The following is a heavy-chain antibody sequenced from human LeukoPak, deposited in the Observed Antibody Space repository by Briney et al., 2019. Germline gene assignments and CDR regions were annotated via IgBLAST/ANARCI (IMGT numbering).Heavy chain of an antibody. D-gene: IGHD4-23*01. CDR3: ARRAGGYSHSYDY. V-gene: IGHV4-61*02. Sequence: SETLSLTCTVSGGSISSGSYYWSWIRQPAGKGLEWIGRIYTSGSTNYNPSLKSRVTMSVDTSKNQFSLKLSSVTAADTAVYYCARRAGGYSHSYDYWGQGTLVTVSS. CDR2: IYTSGST. CDR1: GGSISSGSYY. J-gene: IGHJ4*02.